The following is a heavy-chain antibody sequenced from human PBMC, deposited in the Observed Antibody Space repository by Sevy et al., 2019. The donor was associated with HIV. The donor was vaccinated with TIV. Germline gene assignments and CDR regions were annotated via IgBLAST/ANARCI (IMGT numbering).Heavy chain of an antibody. CDR1: GFTVSSNY. J-gene: IGHJ6*03. CDR3: ARAGGVGGYCSGGSCYGAYYYYYMDV. CDR2: IYSGGST. V-gene: IGHV3-53*01. D-gene: IGHD2-15*01. Sequence: GGSLRLSCAASGFTVSSNYMSWVRQAPGKGLEWVSVIYSGGSTYYADSVKGRFTISRDNSKNTLYLQMNSLRAEDTAVYYCARAGGVGGYCSGGSCYGAYYYYYMDVWGKGTTVTVSS.